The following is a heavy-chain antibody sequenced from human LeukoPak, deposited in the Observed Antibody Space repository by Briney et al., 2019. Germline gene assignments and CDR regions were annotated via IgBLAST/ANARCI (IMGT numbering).Heavy chain of an antibody. D-gene: IGHD6-6*01. Sequence: PGRSLRLSCAASGFTFSSYGMHWVRQAPSKGLEWVAFIRYDGSNKYYADSVKGRFTIYRDNSKNTLYLQMNSLRAEDTAVYYCAKDWSQLVHYFDYWGQGTLVTVSS. CDR3: AKDWSQLVHYFDY. V-gene: IGHV3-30*02. CDR2: IRYDGSNK. J-gene: IGHJ4*02. CDR1: GFTFSSYG.